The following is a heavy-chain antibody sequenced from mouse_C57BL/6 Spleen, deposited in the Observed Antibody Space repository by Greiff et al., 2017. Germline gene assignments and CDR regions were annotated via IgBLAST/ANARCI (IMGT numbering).Heavy chain of an antibody. Sequence: EVQLQQSGPELVKPGASVKMSCKASGYTFTDYNMHWVKQSHGKSLEWIGYINPNNGGTSYNQKFKGKATLTVNKSSSTAYMELRSLTSEDSAVYYCARRGLGHWYFDVWGTGTTVTVSS. CDR2: INPNNGGT. V-gene: IGHV1-22*01. J-gene: IGHJ1*03. D-gene: IGHD4-1*01. CDR1: GYTFTDYN. CDR3: ARRGLGHWYFDV.